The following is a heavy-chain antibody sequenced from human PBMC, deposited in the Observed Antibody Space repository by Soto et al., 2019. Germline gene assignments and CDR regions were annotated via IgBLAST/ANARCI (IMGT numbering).Heavy chain of an antibody. CDR2: IYYSGST. J-gene: IGHJ4*02. D-gene: IGHD2-2*01. CDR3: ARAEGGYCSSTSCHAYYFDY. CDR1: GGSISSGGYY. V-gene: IGHV4-31*03. Sequence: SETLSLTCTVSGGSISSGGYYWSWIRQHPGKGLEWIGYIYYSGSTYYNPSLKSRVTISVDTSKNQFSLKLSSVTAADTAVYYCARAEGGYCSSTSCHAYYFDYWGQGTLVTVSA.